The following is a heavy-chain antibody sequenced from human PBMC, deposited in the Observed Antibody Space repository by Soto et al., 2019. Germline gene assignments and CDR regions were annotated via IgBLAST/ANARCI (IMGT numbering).Heavy chain of an antibody. Sequence: SETLSLTCTVSGGSISSYYWSWIRQPPGKGLEWIGYIYYSGSTNYNPSLKSRVAISVDTSKNQFSLKLSSVTAADTAVYYCARLQFGATFPWFGELSFYFDYWGQGTLVTVSS. V-gene: IGHV4-59*08. CDR2: IYYSGST. CDR3: ARLQFGATFPWFGELSFYFDY. D-gene: IGHD3-10*01. J-gene: IGHJ4*02. CDR1: GGSISSYY.